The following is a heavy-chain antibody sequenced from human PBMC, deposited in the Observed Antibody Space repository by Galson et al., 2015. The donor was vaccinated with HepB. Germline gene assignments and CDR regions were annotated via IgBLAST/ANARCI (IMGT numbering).Heavy chain of an antibody. CDR1: GFTFSSYG. CDR3: AKILGGADAFDI. Sequence: SLRLSCAASGFTFSSYGMHWVRQAPGKGLEWVAVISYDGSNKYYADSVKGRFTISRDNSKNTLYLQMNSLRAEDTAVYYCAKILGGADAFDIWGQGTMVTVSS. CDR2: ISYDGSNK. V-gene: IGHV3-30*18. J-gene: IGHJ3*02. D-gene: IGHD2-15*01.